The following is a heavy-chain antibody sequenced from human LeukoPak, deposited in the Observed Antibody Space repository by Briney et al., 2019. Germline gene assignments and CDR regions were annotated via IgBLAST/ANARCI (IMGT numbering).Heavy chain of an antibody. CDR3: ARDGTTIVGSLDY. Sequence: GGSLRLSCAASGVTFRDYWMNWVRQAPGKGLEWVARINQDGSEKYYVDSVKGRFTISRHNDKNSLYLQMNSLSAEDTGVYYCARDGTTIVGSLDYWGQGTMVTVSS. CDR2: INQDGSEK. V-gene: IGHV3-7*05. CDR1: GVTFRDYW. D-gene: IGHD1-26*01. J-gene: IGHJ4*02.